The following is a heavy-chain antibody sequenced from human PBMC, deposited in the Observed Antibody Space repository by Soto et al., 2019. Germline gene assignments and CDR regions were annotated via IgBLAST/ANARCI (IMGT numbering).Heavy chain of an antibody. D-gene: IGHD6-6*01. CDR1: GYTFTGYY. Sequence: ASVKVSCKASGYTFTGYYMRWVRQAPGQGLEWMGWINPNSGGTNYAQKFQGRVTMTRDTSISTAYMELSRLRSDDTAVYYCARGTFSSSSSYYYYYGMDVWGQGTTVTVSS. CDR2: INPNSGGT. CDR3: ARGTFSSSSSYYYYYGMDV. V-gene: IGHV1-2*02. J-gene: IGHJ6*02.